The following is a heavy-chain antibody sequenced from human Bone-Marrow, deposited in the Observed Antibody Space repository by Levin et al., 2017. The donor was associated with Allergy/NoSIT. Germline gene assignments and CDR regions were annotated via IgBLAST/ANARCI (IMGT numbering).Heavy chain of an antibody. J-gene: IGHJ4*02. D-gene: IGHD4-17*01. Sequence: GESLKISCEASGFTFSTSSMNWVRQAPGKGLEWVSSISSSGFIFYTDSVKGRFTISRDNAKNSLYLQMNTLRAEDTALYSCAKSYGDYDHYFDSWGQGTLVTVSS. V-gene: IGHV3-21*01. CDR2: ISSSGFI. CDR1: GFTFSTSS. CDR3: AKSYGDYDHYFDS.